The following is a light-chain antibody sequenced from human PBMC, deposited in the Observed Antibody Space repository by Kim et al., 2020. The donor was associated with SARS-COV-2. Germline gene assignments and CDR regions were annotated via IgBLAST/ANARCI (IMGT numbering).Light chain of an antibody. Sequence: IQLTQSPSSLSASVGDRVTITCRASQGISTYLAWYQQKPGKAPNLLIYAASTLQSGVPTRFSGSGSGTDFTLTNSSLQPEDFATYFRQPLNNYRLFGQGTKLEI. CDR2: AAS. J-gene: IGKJ2*01. CDR1: QGISTY. V-gene: IGKV1-9*01. CDR3: QPLNNYRL.